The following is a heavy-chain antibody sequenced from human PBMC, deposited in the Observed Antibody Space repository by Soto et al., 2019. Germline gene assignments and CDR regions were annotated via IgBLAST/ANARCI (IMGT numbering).Heavy chain of an antibody. CDR3: AGTGFGESTQLFDY. V-gene: IGHV3-23*01. D-gene: IGHD3-10*01. CDR1: GFTFSSYA. Sequence: PGGSLRLSCAASGFTFSSYAMSWVRQAPGKGLEWVSAISGSGGSTYYADSVKGRFTISRDNSKNTLYLQMNSLRAEDTAVYYCAGTGFGESTQLFDYWGQGTPVTVSS. J-gene: IGHJ4*02. CDR2: ISGSGGST.